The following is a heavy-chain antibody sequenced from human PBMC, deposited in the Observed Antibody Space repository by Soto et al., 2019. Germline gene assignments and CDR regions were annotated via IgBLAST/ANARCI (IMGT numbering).Heavy chain of an antibody. CDR2: IYYSGTT. CDR3: ARALIQLWPHYYYGMDV. J-gene: IGHJ6*02. D-gene: IGHD5-18*01. V-gene: IGHV4-30-4*01. CDR1: GGSISSGDYY. Sequence: SETLSLTCTVSGGSISSGDYYWSWLRQPPGKGLEWIGYIYYSGTTYYNPSLKSRVTISVDTSKNQFSLKVSPVTAADTAVYYCARALIQLWPHYYYGMDVWGQGTTVTVSS.